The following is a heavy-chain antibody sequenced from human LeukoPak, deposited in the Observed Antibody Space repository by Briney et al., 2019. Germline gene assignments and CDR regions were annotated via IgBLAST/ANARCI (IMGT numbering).Heavy chain of an antibody. CDR2: IYYSGST. CDR1: GVSISSYY. J-gene: IGHJ4*02. D-gene: IGHD3-22*01. V-gene: IGHV4-59*01. CDR3: ARLDSSGYYFIDY. Sequence: PSETLSLTCTVSGVSISSYYWSWIRRPPGKGLEWIGYIYYSGSTSYNPFLKSRVTISVDTSKNQFSLKLSSVTAADTAVYYCARLDSSGYYFIDYWGQGTLVTVSS.